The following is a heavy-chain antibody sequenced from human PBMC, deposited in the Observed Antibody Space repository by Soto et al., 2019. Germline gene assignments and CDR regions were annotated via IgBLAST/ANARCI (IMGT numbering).Heavy chain of an antibody. D-gene: IGHD1-26*01. CDR2: VDWNSGSI. V-gene: IGHV3-9*01. CDR1: GFTFDDYA. Sequence: EVQLVESGGGFAQPGRSLRLSCVASGFTFDDYAMHWVRQAPGKGLEWVSSVDWNSGSIAYADSVKGRFTISRDNARNSLFLQINRLRGEDTALYYCVKGRGSFFVYFGLDVWGQGTTVIVSS. CDR3: VKGRGSFFVYFGLDV. J-gene: IGHJ6*02.